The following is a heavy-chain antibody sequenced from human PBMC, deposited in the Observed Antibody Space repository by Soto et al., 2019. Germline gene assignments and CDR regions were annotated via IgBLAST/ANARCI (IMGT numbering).Heavy chain of an antibody. CDR2: IYYSGRT. J-gene: IGHJ4*02. D-gene: IGHD2-21*02. Sequence: PSETLSLTCIVSGESISSSSYYWGWIRQPPGKGLKWIGSIYYSGRTYYNPSFQSRVTISIDTSKNQFSLKLSSVTATDTAVYYCARQRTTVVTQAYFDHWGQGALVTVSS. CDR1: GESISSSSYY. CDR3: ARQRTTVVTQAYFDH. V-gene: IGHV4-39*01.